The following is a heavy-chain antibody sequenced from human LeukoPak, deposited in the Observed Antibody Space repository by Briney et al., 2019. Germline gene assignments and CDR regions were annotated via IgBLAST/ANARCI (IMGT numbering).Heavy chain of an antibody. Sequence: ASVTVSCKASGYTFTSYGISWVRQAPGQGLEWMGWISAYNGNTNYAQKLQGRVTMTTDTSTSTAYMELRSLRSDDTAVYYCARDGNGDYGNYYYGMDVWGQGTTVTVSS. CDR2: ISAYNGNT. CDR1: GYTFTSYG. D-gene: IGHD4-17*01. J-gene: IGHJ6*02. V-gene: IGHV1-18*01. CDR3: ARDGNGDYGNYYYGMDV.